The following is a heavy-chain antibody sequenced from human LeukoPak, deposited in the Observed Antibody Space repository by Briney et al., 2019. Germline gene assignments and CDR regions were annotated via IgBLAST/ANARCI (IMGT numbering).Heavy chain of an antibody. CDR2: IKQDGNDK. J-gene: IGHJ4*02. Sequence: PGGSLRLSCAASRFTFSSYWMSWVRQAPGKGLEWVANIKQDGNDKYYVDSVKGRFTISRDNAKNSLYLQINSLRAEDTAVYYCAICGSWYYFDYWGQGTLVTVSS. CDR1: RFTFSSYW. CDR3: AICGSWYYFDY. V-gene: IGHV3-7*03. D-gene: IGHD6-13*01.